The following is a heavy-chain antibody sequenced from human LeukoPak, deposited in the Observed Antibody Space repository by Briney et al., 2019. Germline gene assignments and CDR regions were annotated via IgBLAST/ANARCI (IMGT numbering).Heavy chain of an antibody. Sequence: PSETLSLTCAVYGGSFSGYYWSWIRQPPGKGLEWTGEINHSGSTNYNPSLKSRVTISVDTSKNQFSLKLSSVTAADTAVYYCARGRRGYYGSGSPAGWFDPWGQGTLVTVSS. CDR1: GGSFSGYY. CDR3: ARGRRGYYGSGSPAGWFDP. D-gene: IGHD3-10*01. J-gene: IGHJ5*02. V-gene: IGHV4-34*01. CDR2: INHSGST.